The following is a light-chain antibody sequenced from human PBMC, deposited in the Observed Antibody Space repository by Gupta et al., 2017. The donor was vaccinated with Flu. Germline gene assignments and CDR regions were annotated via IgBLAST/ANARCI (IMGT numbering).Light chain of an antibody. J-gene: IGKJ1*01. CDR2: WAS. CDR1: QSVVYSSNNKNY. Sequence: DIVMNQSPDSLAVSLGERATINCKSSQSVVYSSNNKNYVAWYQKKPEQPPKLLIYWASTREAGVPDRFSGSGSGTDFPLTISSLHAEDVAVYYCQQYYSTPPTFGQGTKVEIK. V-gene: IGKV4-1*01. CDR3: QQYYSTPPT.